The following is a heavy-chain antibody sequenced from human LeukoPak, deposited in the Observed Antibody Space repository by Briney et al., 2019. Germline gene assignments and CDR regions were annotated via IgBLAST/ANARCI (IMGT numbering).Heavy chain of an antibody. CDR3: ARAVAAFTDWFDS. CDR1: GYTFTGYY. V-gene: IGHV1-46*01. J-gene: IGHJ5*01. D-gene: IGHD6-19*01. CDR2: IKPSGGST. Sequence: GASVKVSSKASGYTFTGYYMHWVRQAPGQGLEWMGIIKPSGGSTNYAQKFQGRVTLTRDTSTSTVYMELSSLRSEDTAVYYCARAVAAFTDWFDSWGQGTLITVSS.